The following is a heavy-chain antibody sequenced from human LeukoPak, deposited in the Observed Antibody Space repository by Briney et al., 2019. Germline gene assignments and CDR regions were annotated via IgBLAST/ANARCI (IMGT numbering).Heavy chain of an antibody. V-gene: IGHV4-4*02. D-gene: IGHD2-8*01. CDR1: GGSISSSNW. CDR2: IYHSGST. CDR3: ARDRCTNGVCYSWDY. J-gene: IGHJ4*02. Sequence: SETLSLTCAVSGGSISSSNWWSWVRQPPGKGLEWIGEIYHSGSTNYNPSLKSRVTISVDKSKNQFSLKLSSVTAADTAVYYRARDRCTNGVCYSWDYWGQGTLVTVSS.